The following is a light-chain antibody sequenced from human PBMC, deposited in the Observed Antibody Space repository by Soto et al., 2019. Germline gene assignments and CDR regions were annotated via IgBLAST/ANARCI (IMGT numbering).Light chain of an antibody. J-gene: IGKJ1*01. V-gene: IGKV3-20*01. CDR3: QHYRT. CDR2: GAS. CDR1: QSVRSSY. Sequence: EIVLTQSPGTLSLSPGERATLSCRASQSVRSSYLTWYQQKPGQAPRLLIYGASSRATGIPDRFSGGGSGTDFTLTISRLEPEDFAVYYCQHYRTFGQGTNVEVK.